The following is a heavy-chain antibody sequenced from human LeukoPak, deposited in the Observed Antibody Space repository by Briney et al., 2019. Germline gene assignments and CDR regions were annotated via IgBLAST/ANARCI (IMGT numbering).Heavy chain of an antibody. Sequence: ASVKVSCKASGYTFTGNYMHWVRQAPGQGLEWMGWINPYSGGTNYAQKFQGRITMTRDTSISTAYMELSRLRSDDTAVYYCARDLHYYDSSGKDYWGQGTLVTVSS. D-gene: IGHD3-22*01. V-gene: IGHV1-2*02. CDR2: INPYSGGT. J-gene: IGHJ4*02. CDR3: ARDLHYYDSSGKDY. CDR1: GYTFTGNY.